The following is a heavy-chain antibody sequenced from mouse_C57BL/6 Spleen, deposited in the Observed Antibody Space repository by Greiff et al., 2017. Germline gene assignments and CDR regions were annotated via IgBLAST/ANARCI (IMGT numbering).Heavy chain of an antibody. CDR3: ASGSSYVGFAY. CDR1: GYTFTDYN. D-gene: IGHD1-1*01. Sequence: VQLQQSGPELVKPGASVKIPCKASGYTFTDYNMDWVKQSHGKSLEWIGDINPNNGGTIYNQKFKGKATLTVDKSSSTAYMELRSLTSEDTAVYYCASGSSYVGFAYWGQGTLVTVSA. J-gene: IGHJ3*01. CDR2: INPNNGGT. V-gene: IGHV1-18*01.